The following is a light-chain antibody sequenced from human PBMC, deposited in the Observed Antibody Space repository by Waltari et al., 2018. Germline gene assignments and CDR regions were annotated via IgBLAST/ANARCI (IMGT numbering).Light chain of an antibody. CDR3: QHYVRLPVT. V-gene: IGKV3-20*01. CDR1: QSVGRT. Sequence: EIVLMQSPVTLSLSPGERATRSCWTSQSVGRTLAWYQQKPGQPPRLLIYGASIRATGIPDRFSGSGSGTDFSLTISRLEPEDFAVYYCQHYVRLPVTFGQGTKVEIK. J-gene: IGKJ1*01. CDR2: GAS.